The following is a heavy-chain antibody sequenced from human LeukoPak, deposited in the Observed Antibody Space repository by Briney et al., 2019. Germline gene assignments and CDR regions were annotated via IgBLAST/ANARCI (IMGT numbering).Heavy chain of an antibody. CDR3: ARGGYCSSTSCDLSYDY. Sequence: GGSLRLSCAASGFTFSSYSMNWVRQAPGKGLEWVSSISSSSSYIYYADSVKGRFTISRDNAKNSLYLQMNSLRAEDTAVYYCARGGYCSSTSCDLSYDYWGQGTLVTVSS. D-gene: IGHD2-2*01. CDR2: ISSSSSYI. CDR1: GFTFSSYS. V-gene: IGHV3-21*01. J-gene: IGHJ4*02.